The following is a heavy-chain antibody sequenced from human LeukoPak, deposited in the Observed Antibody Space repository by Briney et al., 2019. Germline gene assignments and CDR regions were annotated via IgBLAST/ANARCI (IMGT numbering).Heavy chain of an antibody. CDR1: GGSFSGYY. CDR3: ARGSATEITMVRGVISPFDY. Sequence: PSETLSLTCAVYGGSFSGYYWSWIRQPPGKGLEWIGEINHSGSTNYNPSLKSRVTISLDTSKNQFSLKLSSVTAADTAVYYCARGSATEITMVRGVISPFDYWGQGTLVTVSS. D-gene: IGHD3-10*01. V-gene: IGHV4-34*01. CDR2: INHSGST. J-gene: IGHJ4*02.